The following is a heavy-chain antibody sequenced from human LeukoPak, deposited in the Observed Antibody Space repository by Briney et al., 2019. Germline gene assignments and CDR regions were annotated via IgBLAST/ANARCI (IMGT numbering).Heavy chain of an antibody. CDR1: GYTFSSYG. CDR2: ISTYNGDT. J-gene: IGHJ5*02. D-gene: IGHD3-9*01. Sequence: ASVKVSCKTSGYTFSSYGINWVRQAPGQGLEWMGWISTYNGDTHYGQKVQGRGTMTTDTSTNTAYMELRSLTSDDTAVYYCVRGILSDDTLTGPWGQGTLVTVSS. CDR3: VRGILSDDTLTGP. V-gene: IGHV1-18*01.